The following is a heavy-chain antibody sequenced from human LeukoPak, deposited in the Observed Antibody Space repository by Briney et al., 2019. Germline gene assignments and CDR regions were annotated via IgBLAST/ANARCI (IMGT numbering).Heavy chain of an antibody. CDR1: GFTFSNYE. CDR2: ISSGGRTI. D-gene: IGHD3-3*01. CDR3: ARDEYLWSGYYPNQAFDY. V-gene: IGHV3-48*03. J-gene: IGHJ4*02. Sequence: GGSLRLSCAASGFTFSNYEMNWVRQAPGKGLEWVSYISSGGRTIYYADSVKGRFTISRDNAKKSLYLQMNSLRAEDTAMYYCARDEYLWSGYYPNQAFDYWGQGTLVTVSS.